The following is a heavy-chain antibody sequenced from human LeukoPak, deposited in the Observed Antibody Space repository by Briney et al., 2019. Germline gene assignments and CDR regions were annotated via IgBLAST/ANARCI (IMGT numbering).Heavy chain of an antibody. CDR2: IIPIFGTA. CDR3: ARGTTREWAEGDDAFDI. V-gene: IGHV1-69*13. J-gene: IGHJ3*02. Sequence: SVTVSCKASGGTFSSYAISWVRQAPGQGLEWMGGIIPIFGTANYAQKFQGRVTITADESTSTAYMELSSLRSEDTAVYYCARGTTREWAEGDDAFDIWGQGTMVTVSS. D-gene: IGHD1-14*01. CDR1: GGTFSSYA.